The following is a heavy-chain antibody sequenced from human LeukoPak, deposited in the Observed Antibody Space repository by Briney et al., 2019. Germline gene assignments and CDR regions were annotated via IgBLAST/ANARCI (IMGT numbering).Heavy chain of an antibody. CDR2: INSSGSTI. Sequence: PGGSLRLSCAASGFTFSDYYMSWIRQAPGKGLEWVSYINSSGSTIYYADSVKGRFTISRDNAKNSLYLQMNSLRAEDTAVYYCARDGTPSQYQLLAYYYYYMDVWGKGTTVTVSS. CDR3: ARDGTPSQYQLLAYYYYYMDV. D-gene: IGHD2-2*01. CDR1: GFTFSDYY. J-gene: IGHJ6*03. V-gene: IGHV3-11*01.